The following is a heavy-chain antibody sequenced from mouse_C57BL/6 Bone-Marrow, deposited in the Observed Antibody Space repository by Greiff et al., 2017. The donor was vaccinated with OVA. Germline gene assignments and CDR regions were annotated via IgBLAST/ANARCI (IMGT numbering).Heavy chain of an antibody. CDR3: TRPYYYGSSYFDY. V-gene: IGHV1-15*01. Sequence: VQLVESGAELVRPGASVTLSCKASGYTFTDYEMHWVKQTPVHGLEWIGAIDPETGGTAYNQKFKGKAILTADKSSSTAYMELRSLTSEDSAVYYCTRPYYYGSSYFDYWGQGTTLTVSS. CDR1: GYTFTDYE. D-gene: IGHD1-1*01. J-gene: IGHJ2*01. CDR2: IDPETGGT.